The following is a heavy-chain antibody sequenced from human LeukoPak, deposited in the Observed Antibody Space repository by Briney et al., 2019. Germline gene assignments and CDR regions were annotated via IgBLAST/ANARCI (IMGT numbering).Heavy chain of an antibody. CDR1: GGSISSYY. V-gene: IGHV4-59*01. CDR3: ARGGYDFWSGAKYNWFDP. Sequence: SETLSLTCTVSGGSISSYYWSWIRQPPGKGLEWIGDIYYSGSTNYNPSLKSRVTISVDTSKNQFSLKLSSVTAADTAVYYCARGGYDFWSGAKYNWFDPWGQGTLVTVSS. CDR2: IYYSGST. D-gene: IGHD3-3*01. J-gene: IGHJ5*02.